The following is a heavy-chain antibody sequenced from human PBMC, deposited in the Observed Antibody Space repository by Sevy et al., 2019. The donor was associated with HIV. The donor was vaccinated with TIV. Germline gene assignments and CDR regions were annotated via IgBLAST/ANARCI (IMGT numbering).Heavy chain of an antibody. Sequence: GGSLRLSCAASGFTFSSYAMSWVRRAPGKGLEWVSDLSGSGGSTYYADSVKGRFTISRDNSKNTLYLQMNSLRAEDTAVYYCAKSPATVNYFDYWGQGTLVTVSS. V-gene: IGHV3-23*01. CDR1: GFTFSSYA. J-gene: IGHJ4*02. CDR3: AKSPATVNYFDY. D-gene: IGHD4-17*01. CDR2: LSGSGGST.